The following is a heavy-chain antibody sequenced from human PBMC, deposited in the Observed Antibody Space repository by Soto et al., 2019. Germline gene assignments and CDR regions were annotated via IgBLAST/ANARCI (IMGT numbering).Heavy chain of an antibody. J-gene: IGHJ4*02. CDR2: LWFDASNK. V-gene: IGHV3-33*06. CDR3: AKRPSLIGVAGPFDY. CDR1: GFIFSNYG. Sequence: GGSLRLSCAASGFIFSNYGMHWVRQAPGKGLEWVAILWFDASNKYYADSVKGRFTISRDNSKNTLYLQMNSLRVEDTAVYYCAKRPSLIGVAGPFDYWGQGSLVTVSS. D-gene: IGHD6-19*01.